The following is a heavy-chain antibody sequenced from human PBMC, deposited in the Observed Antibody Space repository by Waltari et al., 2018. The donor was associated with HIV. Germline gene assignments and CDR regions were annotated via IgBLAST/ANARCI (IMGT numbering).Heavy chain of an antibody. CDR1: GLTFGDHT. CDR3: TPQRGFGTGNY. D-gene: IGHD3-10*01. J-gene: IGHJ4*02. Sequence: EVQPVESGGGLIQPGRSLRLSCTASGLTFGDHTLNCFRQAPGKGLEWVGFIRSKAYGGTTEYAASVKGRFSISRDDSKSIAYLQMNSLKTDDTAVYYCTPQRGFGTGNYWGQGTLVTVSS. V-gene: IGHV3-49*03. CDR2: IRSKAYGGTT.